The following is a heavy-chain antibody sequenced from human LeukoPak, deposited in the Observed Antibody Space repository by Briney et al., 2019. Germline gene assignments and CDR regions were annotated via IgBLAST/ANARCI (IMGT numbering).Heavy chain of an antibody. CDR3: ARFKSSGYYRRNYFDY. CDR2: INHSGST. V-gene: IGHV4-34*01. Sequence: KTSETLSLTCAVYGGSFSGYYWSWIRQPPGKGLEWIGEINHSGSTNYNPSLKSRVTISVDTSKNQFSLKLSSVTAADTAVYYCARFKSSGYYRRNYFDYWGQGTLVTVSS. J-gene: IGHJ4*02. D-gene: IGHD3-22*01. CDR1: GGSFSGYY.